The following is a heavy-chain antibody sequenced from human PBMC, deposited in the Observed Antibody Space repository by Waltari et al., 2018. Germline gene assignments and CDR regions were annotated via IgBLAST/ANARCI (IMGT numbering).Heavy chain of an antibody. J-gene: IGHJ3*02. V-gene: IGHV4-38-2*02. CDR2: IYHSGST. Sequence: QVQLQESGPGLVKPSETLSLTCTVSGYSISSGYYWGWIRQPPGKGLEWIGSIYHSGSTYYNPSLKSRVTISVDTSKNQFSLKLSSVTAADTAVYYCASGINSSSWYKGGNAFDIWGQGTMVTVSS. D-gene: IGHD6-13*01. CDR1: GYSISSGYY. CDR3: ASGINSSSWYKGGNAFDI.